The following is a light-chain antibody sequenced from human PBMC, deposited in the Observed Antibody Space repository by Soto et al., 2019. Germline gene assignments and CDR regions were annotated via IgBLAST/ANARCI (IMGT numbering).Light chain of an antibody. J-gene: IGKJ2*01. CDR3: QQYKDWRT. Sequence: IVMTQSPATLSVSPGERATLSCRASQSISSNLAWYQQKPGQAPRLLIYGVSTRATGIPAKFSGSGSGTEFTLTIDSLQSEDFAVYYCQQYKDWRTFGQGTKVDIK. CDR2: GVS. V-gene: IGKV3-15*01. CDR1: QSISSN.